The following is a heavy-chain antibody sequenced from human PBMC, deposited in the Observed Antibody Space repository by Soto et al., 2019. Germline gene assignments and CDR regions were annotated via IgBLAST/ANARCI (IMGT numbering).Heavy chain of an antibody. J-gene: IGHJ3*02. CDR1: GFTFSSYA. D-gene: IGHD3-22*01. V-gene: IGHV3-23*01. Sequence: GSLRLSCAASGFTFSSYAMSWVRQAPGKGLEWVSAISGSGGSTYYADSVKGRFTISRDNSKNTLYLQMTSLRAEDTAVYYCAKGGQRITMIVVVIAGDDAFDIWGQGTMVTVSS. CDR2: ISGSGGST. CDR3: AKGGQRITMIVVVIAGDDAFDI.